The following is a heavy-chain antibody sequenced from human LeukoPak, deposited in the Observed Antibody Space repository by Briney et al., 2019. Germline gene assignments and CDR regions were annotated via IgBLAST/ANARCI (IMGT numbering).Heavy chain of an antibody. V-gene: IGHV3-53*01. CDR1: GFTVSSSY. CDR3: AKFHTTFSTDAVAGLAFDY. D-gene: IGHD6-19*01. J-gene: IGHJ4*02. CDR2: IYRDGST. Sequence: GGSLRLSCAASGFTVSSSYMSWVRHAPGRGLECVSDIYRDGSTYYADSVKGRFTISRDNSKNTLYLQMNSLRAEDTAVYYCAKFHTTFSTDAVAGLAFDYWGQGTLVTVSS.